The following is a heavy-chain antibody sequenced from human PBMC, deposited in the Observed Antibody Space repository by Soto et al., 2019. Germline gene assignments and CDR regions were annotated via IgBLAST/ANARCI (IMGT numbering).Heavy chain of an antibody. V-gene: IGHV3-33*01. D-gene: IGHD2-15*01. CDR1: GFTFSRYG. CDR3: ARDPETISAGSCAAFDL. Sequence: QVQLVESGVGVVQPGRSLRLSGAASGFTFSRYGMHWVREAPRKGLEWVAVIWHDGSQKYYADSVKGRFTISREDFDDTLYLRRNRPRAEDTAVYYCARDPETISAGSCAAFDLWCQATVLSVPS. CDR2: IWHDGSQK. J-gene: IGHJ3*01.